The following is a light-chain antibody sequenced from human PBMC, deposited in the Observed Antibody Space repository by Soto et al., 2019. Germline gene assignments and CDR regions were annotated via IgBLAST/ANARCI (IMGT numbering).Light chain of an antibody. CDR1: QSVSTY. CDR2: DAS. Sequence: IVLTQSPATLSLSPGERATLSCRASQSVSTYLAWHQQKPGQAPRLLIYDASNRATGIPARFSGSGSGTDFTLTISSLEPEDFAVYYCQQRSNWPPALTFGGGTKVDI. V-gene: IGKV3-11*01. J-gene: IGKJ4*01. CDR3: QQRSNWPPALT.